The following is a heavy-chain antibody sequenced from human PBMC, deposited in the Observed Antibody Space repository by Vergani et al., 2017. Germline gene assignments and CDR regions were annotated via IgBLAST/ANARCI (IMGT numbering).Heavy chain of an antibody. Sequence: QVQLQESGPGLVKPSGTLSLTCAVSGGSISSSNWWSWVRQPPGKGLEWIGEIYHSGSTNYNPSLKSRVTISVDKAKNQFSLKLSAGTAADTAVYYRAGGGGGYGDYFDYGGQGTLVTVSS. CDR2: IYHSGST. D-gene: IGHD4-17*01. CDR1: GGSISSSNW. J-gene: IGHJ4*02. V-gene: IGHV4-4*02. CDR3: AGGGGGYGDYFDY.